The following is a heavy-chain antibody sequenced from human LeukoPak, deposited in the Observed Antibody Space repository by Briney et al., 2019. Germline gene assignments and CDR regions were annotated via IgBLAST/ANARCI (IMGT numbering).Heavy chain of an antibody. V-gene: IGHV1-69*05. CDR2: IIPIFGTA. CDR3: ARVPPNYGDYADAFDI. D-gene: IGHD4-17*01. J-gene: IGHJ3*02. Sequence: ASVKVSCKASGGTFSSYAISWVRQAPGQGLEWMGGIIPIFGTANYAQKFQGRVTITTDESTSTAYMELSSLRSEDTAVYYCARVPPNYGDYADAFDIWGQGTMVTVSS. CDR1: GGTFSSYA.